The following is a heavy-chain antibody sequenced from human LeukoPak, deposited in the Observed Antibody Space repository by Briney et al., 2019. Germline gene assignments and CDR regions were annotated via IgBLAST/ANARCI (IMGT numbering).Heavy chain of an antibody. Sequence: PSETLSLTCTVSGGSISSSSYYWGWIRQPPRTGLEWIGSIYYSGSTYYNPSLKSRVTISVDTSKNQFSLKLSSVTAADTAVYYCARSAYSSGWFDYWGQGTLVTVSS. V-gene: IGHV4-39*07. D-gene: IGHD6-19*01. CDR3: ARSAYSSGWFDY. CDR1: GGSISSSSYY. J-gene: IGHJ5*01. CDR2: IYYSGST.